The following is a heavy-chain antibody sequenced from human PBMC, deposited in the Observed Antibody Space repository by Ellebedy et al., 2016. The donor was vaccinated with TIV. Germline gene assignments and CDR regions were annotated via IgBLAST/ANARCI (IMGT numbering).Heavy chain of an antibody. CDR3: ARGRHSYGYEWLDT. D-gene: IGHD5-18*01. Sequence: SETLSLXXTVSGGSMTSYYWTWIRQPPGKGLEWIGEINHSGSPNYNPSLKSRVTISVDRSRNKFSLDLRSVTAADTAVYYCARGRHSYGYEWLDTWGQGTLASVSS. CDR1: GGSMTSYY. CDR2: INHSGSP. J-gene: IGHJ5*02. V-gene: IGHV4-34*01.